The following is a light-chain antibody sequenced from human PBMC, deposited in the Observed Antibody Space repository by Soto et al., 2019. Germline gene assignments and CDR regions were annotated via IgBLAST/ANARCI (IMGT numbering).Light chain of an antibody. CDR2: GAS. Sequence: EIVLTQSPGTLSLSPGERATLSCRASQSVSSSYLAWYQQKPGQAPRLLIYGASSRATGIPDRFSGSGSGTDFTLTISRLEPEDFAVPYCQQYGSSPLFTFGPGTKVDIK. V-gene: IGKV3-20*01. CDR3: QQYGSSPLFT. CDR1: QSVSSSY. J-gene: IGKJ3*01.